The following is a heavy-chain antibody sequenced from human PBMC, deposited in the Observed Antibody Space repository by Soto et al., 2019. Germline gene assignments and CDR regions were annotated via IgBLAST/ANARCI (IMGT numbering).Heavy chain of an antibody. D-gene: IGHD2-15*01. CDR2: IYHSGST. J-gene: IGHJ4*02. Sequence: QLQLQESGSGLVKPSQTLSLTCAVSGGSISSGGYSWSWIRQPPGKGLEWIGYIYHSGSTYYNPSRQGRVTITVDRSKNQFSLKLRSVTAADTAVYYCASGQVVAAQHWGQGTLVTVSS. V-gene: IGHV4-30-2*01. CDR1: GGSISSGGYS. CDR3: ASGQVVAAQH.